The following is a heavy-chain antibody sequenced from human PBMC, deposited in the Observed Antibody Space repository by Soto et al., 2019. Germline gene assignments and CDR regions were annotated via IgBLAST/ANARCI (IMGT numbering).Heavy chain of an antibody. D-gene: IGHD2-15*01. V-gene: IGHV3-30*18. CDR1: GFTFSSYD. CDR3: AKEPLGISYGMDV. CDR2: ISNDGSKK. J-gene: IGHJ6*02. Sequence: GSLRLSCAASGFTFSSYDMHWVRQAPGKGLEWLTSISNDGSKKSYADSVKGRFTVSRDNSKNTLSLQLNSLRGEDTAIYYCAKEPLGISYGMDVWGQGTTVTVSS.